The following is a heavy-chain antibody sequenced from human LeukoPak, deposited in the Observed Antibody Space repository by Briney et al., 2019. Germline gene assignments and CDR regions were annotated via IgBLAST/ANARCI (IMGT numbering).Heavy chain of an antibody. CDR3: ARSPYYDFWSAPDWFDP. CDR1: GGSISIGGYY. D-gene: IGHD3-3*01. CDR2: IYYSGST. J-gene: IGHJ5*02. Sequence: SETLSLTCTVSGGSISIGGYYWSWIRQHPGKGLEWIGYIYYSGSTYYNPSLKSRVTISVDTSKNQFSLKLSSVTAADTAVYYCARSPYYDFWSAPDWFDPWGQGTLVTVSS. V-gene: IGHV4-31*03.